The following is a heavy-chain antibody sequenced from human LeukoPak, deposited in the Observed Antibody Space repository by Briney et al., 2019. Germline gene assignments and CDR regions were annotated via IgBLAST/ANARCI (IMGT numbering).Heavy chain of an antibody. CDR2: ISYDGSSK. Sequence: PGGSLRLSCADSGFTFSSYDMHWVRQAPGKGLEWVAVISYDGSSKYCADSVKGRFTISRDNSQNTLYLQMNSLRAEDTAVYYCAKDPGPKYFQHWGQGTLVTVSS. CDR1: GFTFSSYD. V-gene: IGHV3-30*18. J-gene: IGHJ1*01. CDR3: AKDPGPKYFQH.